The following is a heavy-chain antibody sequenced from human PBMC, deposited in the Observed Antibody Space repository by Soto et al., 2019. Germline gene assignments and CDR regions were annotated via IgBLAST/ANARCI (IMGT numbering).Heavy chain of an antibody. CDR1: GFSLSTSGVG. Sequence: SGPTLVNPTQTLTLTCSFSGFSLSTSGVGVGWIRQPPGKALEWLAHIYWSGDEHYRPSLKSRLSITKDTSRNQVVLTMTNMDTVDTATYYCPRELATRTVFDFDICGQGTMVTVSS. D-gene: IGHD6-6*01. CDR3: PRELATRTVFDFDI. CDR2: IYWSGDE. V-gene: IGHV2-5*01. J-gene: IGHJ3*02.